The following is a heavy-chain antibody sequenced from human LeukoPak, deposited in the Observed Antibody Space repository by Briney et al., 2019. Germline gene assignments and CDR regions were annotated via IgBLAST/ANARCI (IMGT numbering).Heavy chain of an antibody. CDR2: INPNSGGT. J-gene: IGHJ5*02. CDR1: GYTFTGYY. CDR3: ARDGWWLRFETWFDP. Sequence: GASVKVSCKASGYTFTGYYMHWVRQAPGQGLEWMGWINPNSGGTNYAQKFQGRVTMTRDTSISTAYMELSRLRSDDTAVYYCARDGWWLRFETWFDPWGQGTLVTVSS. D-gene: IGHD5-12*01. V-gene: IGHV1-2*02.